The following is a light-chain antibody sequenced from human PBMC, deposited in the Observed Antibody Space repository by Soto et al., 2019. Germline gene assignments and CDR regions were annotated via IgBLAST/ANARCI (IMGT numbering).Light chain of an antibody. CDR3: QSYDSSLSGLGV. CDR1: SSNIGAGYD. V-gene: IGLV1-40*01. Sequence: QCVLTQPPSVSGAPGQRVTISCTGSSSNIGAGYDVHWYQQLPGTAPKLLIYGNSNRPSGVPDRFSGSKSGTSASLAITGLQAEDEADYYCQSYDSSLSGLGVFGGGTKLTVL. CDR2: GNS. J-gene: IGLJ2*01.